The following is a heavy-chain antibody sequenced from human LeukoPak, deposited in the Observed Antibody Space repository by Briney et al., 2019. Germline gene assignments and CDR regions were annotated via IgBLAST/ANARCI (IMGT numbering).Heavy chain of an antibody. CDR2: INPNSGGT. Sequence: ASVKVSCKASEYTFTKYYIHWVRQAPGQGLEWMGWINPNSGGTNYAQKFQGRVTMTTDTSTSTAYMELRSLRSDDTAVYYCARDRPQQWLVRGQRGYYYYMDVWGKGTTVTISS. CDR3: ARDRPQQWLVRGQRGYYYYMDV. J-gene: IGHJ6*03. V-gene: IGHV1-2*02. D-gene: IGHD6-19*01. CDR1: EYTFTKYY.